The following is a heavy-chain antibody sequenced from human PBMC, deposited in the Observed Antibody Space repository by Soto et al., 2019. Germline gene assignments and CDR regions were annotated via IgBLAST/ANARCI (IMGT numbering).Heavy chain of an antibody. V-gene: IGHV3-9*01. Sequence: VQVVASGGGLVQPGRSLRLSCAVSGFRFEQYVMQWVRQAPGQGLECVSTVSPTGATVAYADSVEGRFTVSRDTAKNSLCLQRTSLKGDDTAFYYCLTDAPNASIDDWGQGTLVTVSS. CDR3: LTDAPNASIDD. CDR2: VSPTGATV. J-gene: IGHJ4*02. CDR1: GFRFEQYV. D-gene: IGHD3-16*01.